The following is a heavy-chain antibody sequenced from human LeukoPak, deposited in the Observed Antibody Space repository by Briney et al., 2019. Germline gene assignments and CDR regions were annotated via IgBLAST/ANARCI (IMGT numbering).Heavy chain of an antibody. CDR2: IIPILGIA. Sequence: SVKVFCKASGGTFSSYAISWVRQAPGQGLEWMGRIIPILGIANYAQKFQGRVTITADKSTSTAYMELSSLRSEDTAVYYCAREAGSYYALWARQGDYWGQGTLVTVSS. J-gene: IGHJ4*02. V-gene: IGHV1-69*04. CDR3: AREAGSYYALWARQGDY. CDR1: GGTFSSYA. D-gene: IGHD1-26*01.